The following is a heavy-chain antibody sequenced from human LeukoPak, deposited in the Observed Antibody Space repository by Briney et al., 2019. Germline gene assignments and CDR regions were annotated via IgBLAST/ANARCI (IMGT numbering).Heavy chain of an antibody. CDR3: ATPVLRFLHSGAFDI. CDR1: GGSISSSDYY. CDR2: IYYSGST. J-gene: IGHJ3*02. D-gene: IGHD3-3*01. Sequence: PSETLSLTCTVSGGSISSSDYYWSWIRQPPGKGLEWIGYIYYSGSTYYNPSLKSRVTISVDTSKNQFSLKLSSVTAADTAVYYCATPVLRFLHSGAFDIWGQGTMVTVSS. V-gene: IGHV4-30-4*08.